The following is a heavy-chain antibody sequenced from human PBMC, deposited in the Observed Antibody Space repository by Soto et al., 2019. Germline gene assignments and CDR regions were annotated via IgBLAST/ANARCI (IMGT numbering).Heavy chain of an antibody. V-gene: IGHV3-30*18. CDR3: AKDMRKQWLVGLY. CDR1: GFTFNSYA. CDR2: ISYDGSNK. D-gene: IGHD6-19*01. J-gene: IGHJ4*02. Sequence: GGSLRLSCAASGFTFNSYAMSWVRQAPGKGLEWVAVISYDGSNKYYADSVKGRFTISRDNSKNTLYLQMNSLRAEDTAVYYCAKDMRKQWLVGLYWGQGTLVTVSS.